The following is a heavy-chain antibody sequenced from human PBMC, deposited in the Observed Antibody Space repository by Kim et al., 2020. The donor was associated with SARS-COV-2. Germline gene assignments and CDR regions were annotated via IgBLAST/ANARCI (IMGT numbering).Heavy chain of an antibody. J-gene: IGHJ5*01. Sequence: SETLSLTCAVYGGSFSGYYWSWIRQTPGKGLEWIGEISHRGSTNYNSSLKSRVTLSVDTSKNQFSLRLTSVTAADTAIYYCARGPIPSGFADSWAHGILV. CDR3: ARGPIPSGFADS. CDR2: ISHRGST. V-gene: IGHV4-34*01. D-gene: IGHD3-22*01. CDR1: GGSFSGYY.